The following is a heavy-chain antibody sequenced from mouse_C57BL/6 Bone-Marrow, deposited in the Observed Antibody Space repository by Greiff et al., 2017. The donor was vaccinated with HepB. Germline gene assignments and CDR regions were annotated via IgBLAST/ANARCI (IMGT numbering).Heavy chain of an antibody. D-gene: IGHD1-1*01. J-gene: IGHJ1*03. CDR2: IDPSDSYT. CDR1: GYTFTSYW. V-gene: IGHV1-69*01. Sequence: QVQLQQPGAELVMPGASVKLSCKASGYTFTSYWMHWVKQRPEQGLEWIGEIDPSDSYTNYNQKFKGKSTLTVDKSSSTAYMQLSSLTSEDSAVYYCAREGVYYGSSYVGWYFDVWGTGTTVTVSS. CDR3: AREGVYYGSSYVGWYFDV.